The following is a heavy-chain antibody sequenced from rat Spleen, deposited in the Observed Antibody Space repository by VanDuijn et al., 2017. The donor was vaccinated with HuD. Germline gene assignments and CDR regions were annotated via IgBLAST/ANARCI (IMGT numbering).Heavy chain of an antibody. CDR3: ARKAIRGFDY. J-gene: IGHJ2*01. CDR1: GYTITSGY. CDR2: ISYRGST. D-gene: IGHD4-3*01. V-gene: IGHV3-4*01. Sequence: EIQLQESGPGLVKPSQSLSLTCSVTGYTITSGYDWSWIRKFPGNKMESMGYISYRGSTNYNPSLKSRVSITNDTSKNQFFLQLNSVITEDTATYYCARKAIRGFDYWGQGVMVTVSS.